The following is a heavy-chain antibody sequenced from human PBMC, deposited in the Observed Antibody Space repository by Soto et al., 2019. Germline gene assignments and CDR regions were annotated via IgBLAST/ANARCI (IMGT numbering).Heavy chain of an antibody. CDR1: GYTLTELS. CDR3: ATVTTYYYDSSGSFSYYFDY. V-gene: IGHV1-24*01. Sequence: ASVKVSCTVSGYTLTELSMHWVRQAPGKGLEWMGGFDPEDGETIYAQKFQGRVTMTEDTSTDTAYMELSSLRSEDTAVYYCATVTTYYYDSSGSFSYYFDYWGQGTLVTVSS. CDR2: FDPEDGET. J-gene: IGHJ4*02. D-gene: IGHD3-22*01.